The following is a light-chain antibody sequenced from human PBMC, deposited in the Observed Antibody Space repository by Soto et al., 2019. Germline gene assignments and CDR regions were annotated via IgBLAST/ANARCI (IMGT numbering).Light chain of an antibody. CDR1: QSVNSLF. J-gene: IGKJ1*01. CDR2: GTT. V-gene: IGKV3-20*01. Sequence: EIVVTQSPATLSVSPGERATLSFRASQSVNSLFFGWHQQKPGQAPRLVIYGTTNRAAGTPDRFSGSGSGADFTLTISRLEPEDSAVYFCQQYGVSPKTFGQGTKVDI. CDR3: QQYGVSPKT.